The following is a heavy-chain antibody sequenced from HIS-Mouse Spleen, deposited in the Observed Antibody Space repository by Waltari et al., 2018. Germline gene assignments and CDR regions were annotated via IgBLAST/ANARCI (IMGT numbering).Heavy chain of an antibody. J-gene: IGHJ4*02. V-gene: IGHV4-34*01. Sequence: QVQLQQWGAGLLKPPETLSLTCAVYGGSFSGYFWSWIRQRPGKGLEWIGEIDHSGSTNYNPSLKSRVTISVDTSKNQFSLKLSSVTAADTAVYYCARGRSPATVTIGYYFDYWGQGTLVTVSS. CDR3: ARGRSPATVTIGYYFDY. CDR1: GGSFSGYF. D-gene: IGHD4-17*01. CDR2: IDHSGST.